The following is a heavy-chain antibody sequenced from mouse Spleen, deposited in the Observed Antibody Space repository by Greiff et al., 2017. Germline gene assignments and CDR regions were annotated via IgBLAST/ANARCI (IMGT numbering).Heavy chain of an antibody. CDR1: GYSITSGYY. Sequence: EVQLQESGPGLVKPSQSLSLTCSVTGYSITSGYYWNWIRQFPGNKLEWMGYISYDGSNNYNPSLKNRISITRDTSKNQFFLKLNSVTTEDTATYYCARDYYGSSNDYFDYWGQGTTLTVSS. J-gene: IGHJ2*01. CDR3: ARDYYGSSNDYFDY. V-gene: IGHV3-6*01. CDR2: ISYDGSN. D-gene: IGHD1-1*01.